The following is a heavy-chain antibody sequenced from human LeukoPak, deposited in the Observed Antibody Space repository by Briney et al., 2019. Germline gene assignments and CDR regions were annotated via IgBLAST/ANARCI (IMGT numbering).Heavy chain of an antibody. D-gene: IGHD3-10*01. CDR1: GYTFTAYY. J-gene: IGHJ3*02. CDR3: ATVRGVIGDAFDI. Sequence: GASVKVSCKASGYTFTAYYMHWVRQAPGLGLEWLGWINPNSGGTNYAQKFQGRVTMTRDTSISTAYMELSRLRSDDTAVYYCATVRGVIGDAFDIWGQGTMVTVSS. CDR2: INPNSGGT. V-gene: IGHV1-2*02.